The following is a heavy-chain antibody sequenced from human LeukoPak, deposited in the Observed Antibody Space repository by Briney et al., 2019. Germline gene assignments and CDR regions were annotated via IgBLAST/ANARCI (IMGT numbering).Heavy chain of an antibody. CDR2: IYYSRST. J-gene: IGHJ3*02. V-gene: IGHV4-59*01. Sequence: PSETLSLTCTVSGGSISSYYWSWIRQPPGKGLEWIGYIYYSRSTTYNPSLKTRVTISLDTSKNQFSLKLSSVTAADTDVYSCARDRTRGYGAFDIWGQGTMVTVSS. CDR3: ARDRTRGYGAFDI. D-gene: IGHD5-18*01. CDR1: GGSISSYY.